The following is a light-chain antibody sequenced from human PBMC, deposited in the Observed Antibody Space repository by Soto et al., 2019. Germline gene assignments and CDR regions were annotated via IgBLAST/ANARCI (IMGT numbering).Light chain of an antibody. V-gene: IGLV2-14*01. CDR2: EVS. CDR1: SSDVGVYKY. Sequence: QSVLTQPASVSGSPGQSITISCTGTSSDVGVYKYVSWYQHHPGKAPKLIIHEVSSRPSGVSDRFSGSKSGNTASLTISGLQAEDEADYYCSSYTSSATLVFGVGTKLTVL. CDR3: SSYTSSATLV. J-gene: IGLJ2*01.